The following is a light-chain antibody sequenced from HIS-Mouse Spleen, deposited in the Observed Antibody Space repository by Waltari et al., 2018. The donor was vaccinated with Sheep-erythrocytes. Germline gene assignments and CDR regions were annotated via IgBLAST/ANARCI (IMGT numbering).Light chain of an antibody. CDR1: QGISSY. CDR3: QQLNSYPHT. V-gene: IGKV1-9*01. J-gene: IGKJ2*01. CDR2: AAS. Sequence: DIQLTQSPSFLSASVGDRVTITCRASQGISSYLAWYHQKPGKAPKLLIYAASTLQSEVPSRFSGSGSGTEFTLTISSLQPEDFATYYCQQLNSYPHTFGQGTKLEIK.